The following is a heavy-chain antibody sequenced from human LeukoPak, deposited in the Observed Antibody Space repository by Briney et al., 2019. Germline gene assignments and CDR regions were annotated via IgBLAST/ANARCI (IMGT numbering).Heavy chain of an antibody. Sequence: GGSLRPSCAVSGFTFSRYSIHWVRQAPGKGPEWVAVISYDGSNKYYADSVKGRFTISRDNSKNTLYLQMNSLRAEDTAVYYCARGSLQLMNFDYWGQGTLVTVSS. V-gene: IGHV3-30*04. CDR3: ARGSLQLMNFDY. CDR2: ISYDGSNK. CDR1: GFTFSRYS. J-gene: IGHJ4*02. D-gene: IGHD3-16*01.